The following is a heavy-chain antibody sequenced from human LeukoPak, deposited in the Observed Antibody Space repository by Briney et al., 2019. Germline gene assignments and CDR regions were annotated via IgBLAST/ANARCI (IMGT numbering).Heavy chain of an antibody. CDR2: ISGAGGNT. J-gene: IGHJ4*02. CDR1: GFTFDDYA. D-gene: IGHD5-12*01. V-gene: IGHV3-43*02. Sequence: GGSLRLSCAASGFTFDDYAMHWVRPAPGNGLEWVSLISGAGGNTNYADSVKGRFTISRDNSKNSLYLQMNSLRTEDTALYYCAKVATRSGGDFDYWGQGTLVTVSS. CDR3: AKVATRSGGDFDY.